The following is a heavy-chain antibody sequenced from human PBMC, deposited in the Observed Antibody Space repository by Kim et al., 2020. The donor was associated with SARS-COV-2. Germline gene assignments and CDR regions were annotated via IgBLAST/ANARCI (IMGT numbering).Heavy chain of an antibody. CDR2: INPNSGGT. CDR3: ARGVGGAAPAAPIRELLSPID. D-gene: IGHD1-26*01. J-gene: IGHJ4*02. Sequence: ASVKLSCKASGYTFTGYYMHWVRQAPGQGLEWMGWINPNSGGTNYAQKFQGRVTMTRDTSISTAYMELSRLRSDDTAVYYCARGVGGAAPAAPIRELLSPIDWGQGTLVTVSS. V-gene: IGHV1-2*02. CDR1: GYTFTGYY.